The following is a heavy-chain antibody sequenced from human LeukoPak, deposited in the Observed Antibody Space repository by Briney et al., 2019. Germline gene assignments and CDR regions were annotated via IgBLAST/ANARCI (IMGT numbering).Heavy chain of an antibody. CDR1: VYTFTGYY. D-gene: IGHD4-17*01. CDR2: INPNSGGT. J-gene: IGHJ4*02. CDR3: ARGGGYYGDYLEPFDY. Sequence: VAAVTVSCKGSVYTFTGYYMHWVRQAPGQGVGWMGWINPNSGGTNYAQKLQGRVTMTRDTAISTAYMELSTLRSDDTAVYYCARGGGYYGDYLEPFDYWGQGTLVTVSS. V-gene: IGHV1-2*02.